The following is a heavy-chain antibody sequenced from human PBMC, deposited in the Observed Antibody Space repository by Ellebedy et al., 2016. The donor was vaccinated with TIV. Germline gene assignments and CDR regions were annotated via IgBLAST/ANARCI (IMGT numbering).Heavy chain of an antibody. CDR1: EFAFATDW. Sequence: GESLKISCAASEFAFATDWMTWVRQAPGKGLEWVANINKDGSDKSYVDSVKGRFSISRDNAKNSLYRQMNSLSAEDTAVYYCARGGATSSRYWRNWGQGALVTVSS. V-gene: IGHV3-7*01. CDR3: ARGGATSSRYWRN. J-gene: IGHJ4*02. D-gene: IGHD2-2*01. CDR2: INKDGSDK.